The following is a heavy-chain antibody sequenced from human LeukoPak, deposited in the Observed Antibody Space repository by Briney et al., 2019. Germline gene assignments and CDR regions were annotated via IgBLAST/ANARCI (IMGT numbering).Heavy chain of an antibody. Sequence: SETLSLTCTVSGGSISRGRYYWSWIRQPAGKGLEWIGRIYTSGSTNYNPSLKSRVTISVDTSRNQFSLKLSSVTAADTAVYYCARENTYYYDSSGYPYWGQGTLVTVSS. D-gene: IGHD3-22*01. CDR1: GGSISRGRYY. CDR3: ARENTYYYDSSGYPY. CDR2: IYTSGST. J-gene: IGHJ4*02. V-gene: IGHV4-61*02.